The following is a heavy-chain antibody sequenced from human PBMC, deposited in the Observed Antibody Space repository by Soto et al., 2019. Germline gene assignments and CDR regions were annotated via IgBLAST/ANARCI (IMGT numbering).Heavy chain of an antibody. J-gene: IGHJ4*02. CDR1: GGSISSGGYY. CDR3: ARTSGYSKFFDY. Sequence: QVQLQESGPGLVKPSQTLSLTCTVSGGSISSGGYYWSWIRQHPGKGLEWIGFIYYSGSTYYNPSLKSRVTISVDTSKNQFSLKLSSVTAADTAVYYCARTSGYSKFFDYWGQGTLVTVSS. D-gene: IGHD3-22*01. CDR2: IYYSGST. V-gene: IGHV4-31*03.